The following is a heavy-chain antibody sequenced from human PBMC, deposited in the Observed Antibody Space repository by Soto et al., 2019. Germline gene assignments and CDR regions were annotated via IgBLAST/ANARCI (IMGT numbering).Heavy chain of an antibody. V-gene: IGHV4-59*01. D-gene: IGHD6-13*01. J-gene: IGHJ4*02. CDR3: ARGLIAAAGTGFAY. CDR1: GGSISSYY. Sequence: SETVSLTCTVSGGSISSYYWSWIRQPPGKGLEWIGYIYYSGSTNYNPSLKSRVTISVDTSKNQFSLKLSSVTAADTAVYYCARGLIAAAGTGFAYWGQGTLVTVSS. CDR2: IYYSGST.